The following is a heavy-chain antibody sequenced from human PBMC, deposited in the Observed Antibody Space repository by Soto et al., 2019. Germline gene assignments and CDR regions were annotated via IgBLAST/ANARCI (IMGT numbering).Heavy chain of an antibody. V-gene: IGHV1-46*01. CDR1: GGTFSSYA. CDR3: ARDGGSSSSEPLDY. CDR2: INPSGGST. D-gene: IGHD6-6*01. J-gene: IGHJ4*02. Sequence: ASVKVSCKASGGTFSSYAISWVRQAPGQGLEWMGIINPSGGSTSYAQKFQGRVTMTRDTSTSTVYMELSSLRSEDTAVYYCARDGGSSSSEPLDYWGQGTLVTVSS.